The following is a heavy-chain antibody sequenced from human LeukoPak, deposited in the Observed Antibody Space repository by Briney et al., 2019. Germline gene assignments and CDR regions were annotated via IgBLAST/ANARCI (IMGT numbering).Heavy chain of an antibody. J-gene: IGHJ4*02. CDR3: VRDRGALQYFDY. D-gene: IGHD2/OR15-2a*01. V-gene: IGHV3-33*01. CDR2: IWYDGSNK. Sequence: GRSLRLSCAASGFTFRNHGMHWIRQAPGKGLEWVAIIWYDGSNKYYAASVNGRVTISRDNSKNTLYLQMNSLRDDDTAVYYCVRDRGALQYFDYWGQGTLATVSS. CDR1: GFTFRNHG.